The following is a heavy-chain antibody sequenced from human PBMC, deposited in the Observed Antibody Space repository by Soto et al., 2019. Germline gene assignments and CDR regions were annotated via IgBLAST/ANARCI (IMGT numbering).Heavy chain of an antibody. CDR1: GGSIRGYY. CDR2: IFYSGST. D-gene: IGHD1-1*01. CDR3: ARSGDNFSFTDS. J-gene: IGHJ5*01. Sequence: SETLSLTCSVSGGSIRGYYWTWIRQPPGEGLEWIGYIFYSGSTNYNPSLKSRVTISVDTSKNQFSLRLASVTAADTAMYYCARSGDNFSFTDSWGQGTLVTV. V-gene: IGHV4-59*01.